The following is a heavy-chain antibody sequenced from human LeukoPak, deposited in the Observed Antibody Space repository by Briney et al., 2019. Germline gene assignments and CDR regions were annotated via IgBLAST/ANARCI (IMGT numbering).Heavy chain of an antibody. V-gene: IGHV4-59*12. CDR2: ISLTGRT. D-gene: IGHD1-26*01. CDR3: TRESGPYCPFGY. J-gene: IGHJ4*02. Sequence: SETLSLTCTVSAGSISSYYWSWVRQPPGQGLEWIGEISLTGRTNYNPSLIGRVIMSLDESRNQLSLTLTSVTAADTAMYYCTRESGPYCPFGYWGQGTLVVVPS. CDR1: AGSISSYY.